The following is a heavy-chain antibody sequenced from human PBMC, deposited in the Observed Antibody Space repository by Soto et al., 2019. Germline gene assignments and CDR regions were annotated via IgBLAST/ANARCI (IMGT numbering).Heavy chain of an antibody. J-gene: IGHJ4*02. Sequence: SVKVSCKASGGTFSSYAISWARQAPGQGLEWMGGIIPIFGTANYAQKFQGRVTITADESTSTAYMELSSLRSEDTAVYYCARHLYCSSTSCYTPEFDYWGQGTLVTVSS. CDR2: IIPIFGTA. CDR1: GGTFSSYA. V-gene: IGHV1-69*13. D-gene: IGHD2-2*02. CDR3: ARHLYCSSTSCYTPEFDY.